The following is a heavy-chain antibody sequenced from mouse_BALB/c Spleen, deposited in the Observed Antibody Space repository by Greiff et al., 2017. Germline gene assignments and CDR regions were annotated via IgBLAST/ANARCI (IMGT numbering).Heavy chain of an antibody. CDR1: GYTFTSYN. V-gene: IGHV1-12*01. CDR2: IYPGNGDT. D-gene: IGHD2-14*01. CDR3: ARRYRYDVGDY. J-gene: IGHJ2*01. Sequence: LQQSGAELVKPGASVKMSCKASGYTFTSYNMHWVKQTPGQGLEWIGAIYPGNGDTSYNQKFKGKATFTADTSSNTAYMQLSSLTSEDSAVYYCARRYRYDVGDYWGQGTTLTVSS.